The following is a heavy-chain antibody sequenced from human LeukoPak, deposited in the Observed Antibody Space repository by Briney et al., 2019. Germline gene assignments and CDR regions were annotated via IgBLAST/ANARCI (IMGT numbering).Heavy chain of an antibody. Sequence: GESLKISCKGSGYSFTSYWIGWVRQMPGKGLEWMGIIYPGDSDTRYSPSFQGQVTISADKSISTAYLQWSSLKASDTAMYYCASIRDSSGYYLEYFQHWGQGTLVTVSS. D-gene: IGHD3-22*01. CDR2: IYPGDSDT. V-gene: IGHV5-51*01. CDR3: ASIRDSSGYYLEYFQH. CDR1: GYSFTSYW. J-gene: IGHJ1*01.